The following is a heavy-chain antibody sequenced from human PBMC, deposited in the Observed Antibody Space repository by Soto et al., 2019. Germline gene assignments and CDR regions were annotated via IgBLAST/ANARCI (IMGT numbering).Heavy chain of an antibody. V-gene: IGHV1-2*04. J-gene: IGHJ4*02. CDR3: ARDLGAYSSPLGY. CDR1: GYTFTGYY. CDR2: INPNSGGT. D-gene: IGHD6-13*01. Sequence: QVQLVQSGAEVKKPGASVKVSCKASGYTFTGYYMHWVRQAPGQGLEWMGWINPNSGGTNYAQKFQGWVTMTRDTYISTAYMELSRLRSDDTAVYYCARDLGAYSSPLGYWGQGTLVTVSS.